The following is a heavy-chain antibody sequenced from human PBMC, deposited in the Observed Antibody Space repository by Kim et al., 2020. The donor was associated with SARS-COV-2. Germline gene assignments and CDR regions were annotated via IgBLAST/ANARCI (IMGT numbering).Heavy chain of an antibody. CDR2: ITAGNGNT. CDR3: AREGGKLRYCTGGSCYSPDYYFYAMDV. J-gene: IGHJ6*02. CDR1: GYTFSTYA. Sequence: ASVKVSCKASGYTFSTYAVHWVRQAPGQRLGWMGWITAGNGNTKYSQKFQGRVTITRDTSATTVYMELSSLRSEDTAVYYCAREGGKLRYCTGGSCYSPDYYFYAMDVWGQGTAVTVSS. D-gene: IGHD2-15*01. V-gene: IGHV1-3*01.